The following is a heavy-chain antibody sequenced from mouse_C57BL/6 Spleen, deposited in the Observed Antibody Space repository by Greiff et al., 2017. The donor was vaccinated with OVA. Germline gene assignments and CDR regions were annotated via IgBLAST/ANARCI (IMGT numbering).Heavy chain of an antibody. Sequence: VQLQQSGAELVKPGASVKLSCTASGFNIKDYYMHWVKQRTEQGLEWIGRIDPEDGETKSAPKFQGKATITADTSSNTAYLQLSSLTSEDTAVYYCAPLCGSSTWFAYWGQGTLVTVSA. J-gene: IGHJ3*01. D-gene: IGHD1-1*01. CDR1: GFNIKDYY. V-gene: IGHV14-2*01. CDR3: APLCGSSTWFAY. CDR2: IDPEDGET.